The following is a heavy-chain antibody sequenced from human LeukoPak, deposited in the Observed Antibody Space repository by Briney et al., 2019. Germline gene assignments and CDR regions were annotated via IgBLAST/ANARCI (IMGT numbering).Heavy chain of an antibody. J-gene: IGHJ4*02. CDR3: ARSLNYYGSGSYYLYYFDY. CDR1: GVSFSGYY. Sequence: SETLSLTCVVYGVSFSGYYWSWIRQPPGKGLEWIGEINHSGSTNYNPSLKSQVTISVDTSKNQFSLKLSSVTAADTAVYYCARSLNYYGSGSYYLYYFDYWGQGTLVTVSS. V-gene: IGHV4-34*01. CDR2: INHSGST. D-gene: IGHD3-10*01.